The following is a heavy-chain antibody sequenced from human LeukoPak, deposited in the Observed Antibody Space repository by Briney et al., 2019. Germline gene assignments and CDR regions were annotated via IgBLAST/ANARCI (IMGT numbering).Heavy chain of an antibody. CDR3: ARYYYDTSSVFDV. CDR2: INPNSGGT. CDR1: GYTFTDYY. Sequence: ASVEVSCKASGYTFTDYYMHWVRQAPGQGLEWMGWINPNSGGTNYAQKFQGRVTMTRDTSISTAYMELSRLRSDDTAVYYCARYYYDTSSVFDVWGQGTRVTVSP. D-gene: IGHD3-22*01. V-gene: IGHV1-2*02. J-gene: IGHJ3*01.